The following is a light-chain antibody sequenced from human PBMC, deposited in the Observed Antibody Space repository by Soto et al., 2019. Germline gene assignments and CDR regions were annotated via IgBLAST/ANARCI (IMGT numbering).Light chain of an antibody. CDR3: SSYTATTTVV. CDR1: SSDVGGYNH. CDR2: DVS. J-gene: IGLJ3*02. V-gene: IGLV2-14*03. Sequence: QSVLTQPASVSGSPGQSITIACTGTSSDVGGYNHVSWYQVHPGKAPRLVIYDVSIRPPAVSDRFSGSTSGNTASLTISGLQAEDEADYYCSSYTATTTVVFGGGTELT.